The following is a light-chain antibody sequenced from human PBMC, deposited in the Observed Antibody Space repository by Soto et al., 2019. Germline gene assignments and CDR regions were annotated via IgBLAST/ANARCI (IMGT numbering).Light chain of an antibody. J-gene: IGKJ2*01. V-gene: IGKV4-1*01. CDR3: HQYYSSPCT. CDR2: WAS. Sequence: DIVMIQSPDSLAVSLGERATINCKSSQSVLYSSNNKNYLAWYQQKPGQPPKLLIYWASTRESGVPDRFSGSGSGTDFTLTISSLQAEDVAVYYCHQYYSSPCTFGQGTKLEIK. CDR1: QSVLYSSNNKNY.